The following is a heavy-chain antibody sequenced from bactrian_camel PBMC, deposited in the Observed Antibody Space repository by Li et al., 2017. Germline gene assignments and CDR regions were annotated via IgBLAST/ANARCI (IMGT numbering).Heavy chain of an antibody. CDR3: AAAESIATTENEYNY. V-gene: IGHV3S9*01. CDR1: GYDISSYS. Sequence: HVQLVESGGDSVQAGGSLILSCKASGYDISSYSLGWFRQHPSGNGRQGIAAVDSDGTVTYADSSKGRFTISRDNAKNTLDLQMNNLKPEDTDMYYRAAAESIATTENEYNYWGQGTQVTVS. J-gene: IGHJ4*01. CDR2: VDSDGTV. D-gene: IGHD4*01.